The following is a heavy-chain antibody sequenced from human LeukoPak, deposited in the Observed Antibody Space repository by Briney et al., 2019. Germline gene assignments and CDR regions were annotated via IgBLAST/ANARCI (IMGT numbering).Heavy chain of an antibody. J-gene: IGHJ6*02. CDR2: ISWNSGSI. D-gene: IGHD3-10*01. V-gene: IGHV3-9*01. Sequence: HPGGSLRLSCAASGFTFDDYAMHWVRQAPGKGLEWVSGISWNSGSIGYADSVKGRFTISRDSAKNSLYLQMNSLRAEDTALYYCAKVRRAYYYGSGSSMDVWGQGTTVTVSS. CDR1: GFTFDDYA. CDR3: AKVRRAYYYGSGSSMDV.